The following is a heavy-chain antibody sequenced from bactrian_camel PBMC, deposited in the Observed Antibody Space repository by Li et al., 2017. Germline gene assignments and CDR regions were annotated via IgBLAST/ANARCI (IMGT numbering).Heavy chain of an antibody. CDR3: AADRRLPQ. CDR1: GVTFSSVG. V-gene: IGHV3S6*01. Sequence: VQLVESGGGLVQPGGSLRLSCTASGVTFSSVGMRWVRQAPGKGLEWVSSIYTGGGVTYYADSVKGRFTFSKDNAKNTLYLHMNSLKPEDTAVYYCAADRRLPQWGQGTQVTVS. J-gene: IGHJ4*01. CDR2: IYTGGGVT.